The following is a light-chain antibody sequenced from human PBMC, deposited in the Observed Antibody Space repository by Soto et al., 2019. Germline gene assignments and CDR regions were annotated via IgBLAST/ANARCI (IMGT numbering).Light chain of an antibody. CDR1: QSVLYSSDNKHY. Sequence: DIVMTQSPDSLAVSLGERATINCKSSQSVLYSSDNKHYLAWYQQKPGQPPKLLIHWASIRESGVPDRFSGSGSGTDFTLTISSLQAEDMAVYYCQQYYTTLTFGGGTKVEIK. V-gene: IGKV4-1*01. CDR3: QQYYTTLT. CDR2: WAS. J-gene: IGKJ4*01.